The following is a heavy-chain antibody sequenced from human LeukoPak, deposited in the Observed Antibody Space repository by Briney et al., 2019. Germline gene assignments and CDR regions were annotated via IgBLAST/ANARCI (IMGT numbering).Heavy chain of an antibody. CDR2: ISGSGGST. J-gene: IGHJ4*02. V-gene: IGHV3-23*01. Sequence: PGGSLRLSCAASGFTFSSYAMSWVRQAPGKGLEWVSAISGSGGSTYYADSVKGRFTISRDNAKNSLYLQMNSLRAQDTAIYYCVKVSTFLDFSDVAAAGNFDCWGQGTLVTVSS. CDR1: GFTFSSYA. D-gene: IGHD6-13*01. CDR3: VKVSTFLDFSDVAAAGNFDC.